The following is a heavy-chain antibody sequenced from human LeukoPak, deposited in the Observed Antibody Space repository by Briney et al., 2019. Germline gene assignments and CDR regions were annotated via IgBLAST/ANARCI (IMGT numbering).Heavy chain of an antibody. D-gene: IGHD3-22*01. CDR1: GFNFANHA. CDR3: ASMYYYDSSGYYPGQDY. V-gene: IGHV3-23*01. Sequence: GGSLRLSCAASGFNFANHAMSWVRQTAGKGLEWVSAISGGGDITYYADSVKGRFTISRDNSKNTLYLQMNSLRAEDTAVYYCASMYYYDSSGYYPGQDYWGQGTLVTVSS. J-gene: IGHJ4*02. CDR2: ISGGGDIT.